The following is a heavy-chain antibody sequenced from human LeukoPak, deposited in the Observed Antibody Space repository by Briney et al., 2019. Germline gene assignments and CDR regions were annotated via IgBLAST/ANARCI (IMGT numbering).Heavy chain of an antibody. CDR3: ARLIFGVAKGNY. D-gene: IGHD3-3*01. CDR1: GGSISSGDYY. V-gene: IGHV4-30-2*03. Sequence: PSQTLSLTCTVSGGSISSGDYYWSWIRQPPGKGLEWIGSIYHSGSTYYNPSLKSRVTISVDTSKNQFSLKLSSVTAADTAVYYCARLIFGVAKGNYWGQGTLVTVSS. CDR2: IYHSGST. J-gene: IGHJ4*02.